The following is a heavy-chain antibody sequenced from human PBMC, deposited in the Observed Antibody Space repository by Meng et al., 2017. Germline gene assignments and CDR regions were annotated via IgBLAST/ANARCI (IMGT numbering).Heavy chain of an antibody. V-gene: IGHV4-61*02. Sequence: SETLSLTCTVSSGSISSGSYYWSWIRQPAGKGLEWIGRIYTSGSTNYNPSLKSRVTISVDTSKNQFSLKLSSVTAADTAVYYCARDRRDGYNFRWYFDLWGRGTLVTVSS. D-gene: IGHD5-24*01. CDR1: SGSISSGSYY. CDR2: IYTSGST. CDR3: ARDRRDGYNFRWYFDL. J-gene: IGHJ2*01.